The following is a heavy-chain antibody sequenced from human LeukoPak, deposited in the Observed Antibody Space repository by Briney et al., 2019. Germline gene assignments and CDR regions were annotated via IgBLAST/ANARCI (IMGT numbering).Heavy chain of an antibody. J-gene: IGHJ6*03. Sequence: GSLRLSCTASGFTFGDYAMSWFRQPPGKGLEWIGEINHSGSTNYNPSLKSRVTISVDTSKNQFSLKLSSVTAADTAVYYCARGWRIRGYNRRGMDVWGKGTTVTVSS. V-gene: IGHV4-34*01. D-gene: IGHD5-24*01. CDR3: ARGWRIRGYNRRGMDV. CDR1: GFTFGDYA. CDR2: INHSGST.